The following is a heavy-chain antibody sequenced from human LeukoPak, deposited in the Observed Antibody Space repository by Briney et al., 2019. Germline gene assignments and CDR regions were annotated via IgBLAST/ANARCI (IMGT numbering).Heavy chain of an antibody. CDR3: FGGYNYY. CDR2: TSAGGDIT. V-gene: IGHV3-23*01. CDR1: GFTFSDHA. D-gene: IGHD5-24*01. J-gene: IGHJ4*02. Sequence: GGSLRLSCAASGFTFSDHAMTWVRQTLAKGLESVSSTSAGGDITHYAESVKGRFTISRDNSKNTLYLQMNSLRAEDTAVYYCFGGYNYYWGQGTLVTVSS.